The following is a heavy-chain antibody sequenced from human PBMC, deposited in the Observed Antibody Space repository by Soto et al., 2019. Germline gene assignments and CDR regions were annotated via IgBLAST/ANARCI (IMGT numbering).Heavy chain of an antibody. D-gene: IGHD3-22*01. CDR2: IYYSGST. CDR3: ARYSGYYYDSSGYYYFDY. V-gene: IGHV4-31*03. Sequence: LSLTCTVSGGSISSGGYYWSWIRQHPGKGLEWIGYIYYSGSTYYNPSLKSRVTISVDTSKNQFSLKLSSVAAADTAVYYCARYSGYYYDSSGYYYFDYWGQGTLVTVSS. CDR1: GGSISSGGYY. J-gene: IGHJ4*02.